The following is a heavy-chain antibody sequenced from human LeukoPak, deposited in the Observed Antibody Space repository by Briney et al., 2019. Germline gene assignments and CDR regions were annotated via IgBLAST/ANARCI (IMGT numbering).Heavy chain of an antibody. CDR1: GYSFTDKY. D-gene: IGHD6-13*01. CDR3: ATVRGIPAAQWAFDI. V-gene: IGHV1-2*02. J-gene: IGHJ3*02. Sequence: ASVKVSCKASGYSFTDKYMHWVRQAPGQGLEWMGWINPNSGGTNYAQKFQGRVTMTTDTSMSTAYMELSRLTSEDTAVYYCATVRGIPAAQWAFDIWGQGTMVTVSS. CDR2: INPNSGGT.